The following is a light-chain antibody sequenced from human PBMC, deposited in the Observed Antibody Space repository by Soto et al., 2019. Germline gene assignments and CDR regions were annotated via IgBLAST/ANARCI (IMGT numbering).Light chain of an antibody. CDR3: CSKGGMT. CDR2: EDT. V-gene: IGLV2-23*01. Sequence: QSALTQPASLSGSPGQSITISCTGTNSDVSVSWFQHHPGKAPKLMIHEDTKRPSGISNRFSGSKSANTASLTITGLQAEDEADYYCCSKGGMTFGGGTKVTVL. J-gene: IGLJ2*01. CDR1: NSDVS.